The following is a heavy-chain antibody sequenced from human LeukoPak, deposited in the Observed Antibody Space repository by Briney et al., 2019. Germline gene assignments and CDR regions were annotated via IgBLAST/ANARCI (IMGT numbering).Heavy chain of an antibody. CDR2: IIPIFGTA. CDR1: GGTFSSYA. D-gene: IGHD3-10*01. Sequence: SVKVSCKASGGTFSSYAISWVRQAPGQGLEWMGGIIPIFGTANYAQKFQGRVTITADKSTSTAYMELSSLRSGDTAVYYCTWFGEPQPPTYGMDVWGKGTTVTVSS. V-gene: IGHV1-69*06. CDR3: TWFGEPQPPTYGMDV. J-gene: IGHJ6*04.